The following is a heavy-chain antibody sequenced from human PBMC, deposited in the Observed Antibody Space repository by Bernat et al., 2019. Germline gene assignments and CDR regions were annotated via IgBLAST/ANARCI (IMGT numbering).Heavy chain of an antibody. Sequence: QVQLQESGPGLVKPSQTLSLTCTVSGGSISSGDYYWSWIRQPPGKGLEWIGYIYYSGSTYYNPSLKSRVTISVDPSKNQFSLKLSSVTAADTTVYYCASSSLEIVEENYFDYWGQGTLVTVSS. D-gene: IGHD3-22*01. CDR2: IYYSGST. CDR3: ASSSLEIVEENYFDY. J-gene: IGHJ4*02. V-gene: IGHV4-30-4*01. CDR1: GGSISSGDYY.